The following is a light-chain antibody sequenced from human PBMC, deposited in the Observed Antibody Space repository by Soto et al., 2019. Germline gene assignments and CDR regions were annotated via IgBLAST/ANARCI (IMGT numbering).Light chain of an antibody. CDR2: GAS. J-gene: IGKJ1*01. CDR3: LQYDSLPIT. V-gene: IGKV3-20*01. Sequence: EIVLTQSPGTLSLSPGERATLSCRASQSVSNNYLAWYQQKPGQAPRLLIYGASTRATGIPARFSGSGSGADFTLTISRLEPEDFAVYYCLQYDSLPITFGQGTKVDIK. CDR1: QSVSNNY.